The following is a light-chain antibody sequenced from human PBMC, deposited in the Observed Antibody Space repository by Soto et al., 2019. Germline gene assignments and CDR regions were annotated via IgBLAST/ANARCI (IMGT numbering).Light chain of an antibody. CDR2: ATS. Sequence: EIVMTQSPASLSVSPGDGATLSCRASQSVASNVAWYQQKPGQGPRLLVYATSSRVIGIPDRFSGSGSGTDFTLTISRLEPENRAVYYCQQYGTSPTFGGGTKVEIK. J-gene: IGKJ4*01. V-gene: IGKV3-20*01. CDR3: QQYGTSPT. CDR1: QSVASN.